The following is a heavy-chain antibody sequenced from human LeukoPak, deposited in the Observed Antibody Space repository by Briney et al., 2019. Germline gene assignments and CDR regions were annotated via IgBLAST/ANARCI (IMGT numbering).Heavy chain of an antibody. CDR2: ISSHGGST. D-gene: IGHD6-13*01. CDR3: ARSPYSRSYDAFDI. CDR1: GFPFSSYA. J-gene: IGHJ3*02. Sequence: GGSLRLSCAASGFPFSSYAMHWVCQAPGKGLEYVSAISSHGGSTTYANSVKGRFTISRDNSKNSLYLQMGSLRAEDMAVYYCARSPYSRSYDAFDIWGQGTMVTVSA. V-gene: IGHV3-64*01.